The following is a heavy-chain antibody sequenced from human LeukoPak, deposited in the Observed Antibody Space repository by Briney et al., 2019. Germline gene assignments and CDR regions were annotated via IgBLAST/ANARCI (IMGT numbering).Heavy chain of an antibody. CDR1: GGSISSSSYY. CDR3: ARRIGLVTPNAFDI. CDR2: IYYSGST. V-gene: IGHV4-39*01. Sequence: SETLSLTCTVSGGSISSSSYYWGWIRQPLGRGLEWIGSIYYSGSTYYNPSLKSRVTISVDTSKNQFSLKLSSVTAADTAVYYCARRIGLVTPNAFDIWGQGTMVTVSS. D-gene: IGHD2-21*01. J-gene: IGHJ3*02.